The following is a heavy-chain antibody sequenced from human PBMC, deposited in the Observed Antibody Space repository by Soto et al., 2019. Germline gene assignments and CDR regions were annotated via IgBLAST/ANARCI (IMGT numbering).Heavy chain of an antibody. CDR2: INPSAAAT. V-gene: IGHV1-46*01. CDR1: GYTFINYY. D-gene: IGHD3-22*01. J-gene: IGHJ4*02. Sequence: QVQLVQSGAEVKWPGASVKVSCKASGYTFINYYIHWVRQAPGQGLEWMGIINPSAAATNYAQSCQGRVTVTRVTSTSTVYLDLSSLRSDDTAVYYCARARDTSGYAALDYWGQGTLVTVSS. CDR3: ARARDTSGYAALDY.